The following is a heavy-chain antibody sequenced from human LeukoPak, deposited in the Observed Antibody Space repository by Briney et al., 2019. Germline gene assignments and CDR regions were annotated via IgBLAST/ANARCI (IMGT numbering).Heavy chain of an antibody. D-gene: IGHD6-13*01. CDR3: ARDLGGSAAGKYYYYGMDV. Sequence: ASVKVSCTASGYTFTSYGISWVRQAPGQGLEWMGWISAYNGNTNYAQKLQGRVTMTTDTSTSTAYMELRSLRSDDTAVYYCARDLGGSAAGKYYYYGMDVWGQGTTVTVSS. V-gene: IGHV1-18*01. CDR2: ISAYNGNT. CDR1: GYTFTSYG. J-gene: IGHJ6*02.